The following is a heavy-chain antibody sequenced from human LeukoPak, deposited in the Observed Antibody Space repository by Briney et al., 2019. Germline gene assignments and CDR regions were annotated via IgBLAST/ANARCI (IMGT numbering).Heavy chain of an antibody. CDR2: MYTTGST. J-gene: IGHJ4*02. Sequence: KPSETLSLTCIVSGDSISSGMYYWSWIRQPAGKGLEWIGHMYTTGSTNYNPSLKSRVTISADTSKNEFSLKLSSVTAADTAVYYCARDSDYYDTSGYCLDYWGQGTLVTVSS. V-gene: IGHV4-61*09. CDR1: GDSISSGMYY. CDR3: ARDSDYYDTSGYCLDY. D-gene: IGHD3-22*01.